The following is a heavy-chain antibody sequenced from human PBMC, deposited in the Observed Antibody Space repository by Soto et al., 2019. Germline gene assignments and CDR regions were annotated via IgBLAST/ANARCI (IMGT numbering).Heavy chain of an antibody. J-gene: IGHJ6*03. CDR2: FDPEDGET. CDR1: GYTHTVLS. CDR3: ATGVQLIYYYYIDV. Sequence: GASVKVSCKVSGYTHTVLSMHWVRQAPGKGLEWMGGFDPEDGETIYAQKFQGRVTMTEDTSTDTAYMELSSLRSEDTAVYYCATGVQLIYYYYIDVSGKGTTVTASS. V-gene: IGHV1-24*01. D-gene: IGHD1-1*01.